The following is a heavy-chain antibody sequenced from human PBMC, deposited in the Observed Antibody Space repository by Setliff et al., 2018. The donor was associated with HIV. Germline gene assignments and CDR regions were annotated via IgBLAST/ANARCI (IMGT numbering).Heavy chain of an antibody. CDR1: GGTFSNYG. J-gene: IGHJ5*02. D-gene: IGHD6-13*01. V-gene: IGHV1-69*13. Sequence: GASVKVSCKAYGGTFSNYGISWVRQAPGQGLEWMGGIIPIFGTANYAQKFQGRVTITADASTSTAYMELSSLSSEDTAVYYCARDQPTVYYTSWYDSGEYNWFDPWGQGTPVTVSS. CDR3: ARDQPTVYYTSWYDSGEYNWFDP. CDR2: IIPIFGTA.